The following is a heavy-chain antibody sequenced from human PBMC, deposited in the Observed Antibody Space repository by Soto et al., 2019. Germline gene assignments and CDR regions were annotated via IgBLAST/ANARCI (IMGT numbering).Heavy chain of an antibody. CDR2: ISGSTLST. Sequence: EVQLLESGGGLVQPGGSLRLSCAVSGLSFSDYPMDWVRQAPGKGLEWVSRISGSTLSTNYADSVKGRFTISRDNSNNTLDLEMSSLRGEDTAVYYCAKPQSGSYYAAFDVWGQGTTVTVSS. V-gene: IGHV3-23*01. CDR3: AKPQSGSYYAAFDV. D-gene: IGHD1-26*01. CDR1: GLSFSDYP. J-gene: IGHJ3*01.